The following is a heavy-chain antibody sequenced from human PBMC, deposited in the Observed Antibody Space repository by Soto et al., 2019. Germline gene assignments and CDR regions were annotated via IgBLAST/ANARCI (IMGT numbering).Heavy chain of an antibody. D-gene: IGHD1-7*01. J-gene: IGHJ6*02. V-gene: IGHV3-74*01. CDR3: ARDPLIGTTDYGLDV. Sequence: EVQLVESGGGLVQPGGSLRLSCAASGFTFSTYWMHWVRQPPGKGLVWVSRNNNDGSNTAYADSVKGRFTISRDNAQSTLYLQMNSLRAEDTAVYYCARDPLIGTTDYGLDVWGQGTTVSVSS. CDR2: NNNDGSNT. CDR1: GFTFSTYW.